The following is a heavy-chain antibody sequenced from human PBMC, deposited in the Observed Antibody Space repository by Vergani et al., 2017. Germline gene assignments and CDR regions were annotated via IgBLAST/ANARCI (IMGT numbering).Heavy chain of an antibody. CDR3: ARVAAAGTDDNAFDI. J-gene: IGHJ3*02. CDR2: IKQDGSEK. V-gene: IGHV3-7*01. CDR1: GFTFSSYW. D-gene: IGHD6-13*01. Sequence: EVQLVESGGGLVQPGGSLRLSCAASGFTFSSYWMSWVRQAPGKGLEWVANIKQDGSEKYYVDSVKGRFTISRDNAKNSLYLQMNSLRAEDTAVYYCARVAAAGTDDNAFDIWGQGTMVTVSS.